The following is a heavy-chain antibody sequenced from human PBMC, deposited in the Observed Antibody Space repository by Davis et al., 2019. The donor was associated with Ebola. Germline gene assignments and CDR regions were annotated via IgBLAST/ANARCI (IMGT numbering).Heavy chain of an antibody. CDR3: AKAVWLDWLSADPLFDS. V-gene: IGHV3-23*01. J-gene: IGHJ4*02. Sequence: GGSLRLSCVTSGFTFSTYAMTWVRQAPGKGLEGVSAMSGGGDSTYYADSVKGRFTVTRDNSNNTLYLQMSRRRVEDTAVYYCAKAVWLDWLSADPLFDSWGQGTLVAVSS. CDR2: MSGGGDST. CDR1: GFTFSTYA. D-gene: IGHD3/OR15-3a*01.